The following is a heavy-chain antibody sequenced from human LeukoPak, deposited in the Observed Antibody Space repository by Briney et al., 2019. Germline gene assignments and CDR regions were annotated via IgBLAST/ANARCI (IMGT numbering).Heavy chain of an antibody. V-gene: IGHV3-23*01. D-gene: IGHD7-27*01. CDR3: AKDQEDWGYLFDY. CDR2: ISGSGGSA. J-gene: IGHJ4*02. CDR1: GFTFSSYA. Sequence: AGRSLRLSCAASGFTFSSYAMSWVRQAPGKGLEWVSAISGSGGSAYYADSVKGRFTISRDNSKNTLYLQMNSLRAEDTAVYYCAKDQEDWGYLFDYWGQGTLVTVSS.